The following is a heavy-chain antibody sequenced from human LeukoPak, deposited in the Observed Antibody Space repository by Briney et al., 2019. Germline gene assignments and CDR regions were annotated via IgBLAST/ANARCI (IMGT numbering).Heavy chain of an antibody. CDR3: GRVRCTGGNCKPSAYYATAV. Sequence: PGRSLRLSCAASGFTLNTYAMHWLRQAPGKGLEWVAIIWYDGSDKYYADSVRGRFAISRDNSKNTLYLQMNSLSAEDTAVYYCGRVRCTGGNCKPSAYYATAVWGQGTTVTVSS. D-gene: IGHD2-15*01. J-gene: IGHJ6*02. CDR2: IWYDGSDK. V-gene: IGHV3-33*01. CDR1: GFTLNTYA.